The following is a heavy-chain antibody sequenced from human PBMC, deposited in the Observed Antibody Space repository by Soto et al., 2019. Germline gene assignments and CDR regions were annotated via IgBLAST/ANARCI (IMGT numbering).Heavy chain of an antibody. Sequence: QVQLVESGGGVVQPGRSLRLSCAASGFTFSSYGMHWVRQAPGKGLEWVAVIWYDGSNKYYADSVKGRFTISRDNSKNTLYLQMNSLRAEDTAVYYCARDRYSSSWYDAFDIWGHGTMVTVSS. CDR1: GFTFSSYG. CDR3: ARDRYSSSWYDAFDI. CDR2: IWYDGSNK. D-gene: IGHD6-13*01. J-gene: IGHJ3*02. V-gene: IGHV3-33*01.